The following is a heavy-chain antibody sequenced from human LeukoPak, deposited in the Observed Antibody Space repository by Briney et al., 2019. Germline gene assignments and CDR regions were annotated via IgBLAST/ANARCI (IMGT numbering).Heavy chain of an antibody. CDR1: GFTFSSYS. CDR2: ISSSSSYI. J-gene: IGHJ4*02. V-gene: IGHV3-21*01. Sequence: GGSLRLSCAAYGFTFSSYSMNWVRQAPGKGLEWVSSISSSSSYIYYADSVKGRFTISRDNAKNSLYLQMNSLRAEDTAVYYCARDPGGRYSSSYAGYFDYWGQGTLVTVSS. CDR3: ARDPGGRYSSSYAGYFDY. D-gene: IGHD6-13*01.